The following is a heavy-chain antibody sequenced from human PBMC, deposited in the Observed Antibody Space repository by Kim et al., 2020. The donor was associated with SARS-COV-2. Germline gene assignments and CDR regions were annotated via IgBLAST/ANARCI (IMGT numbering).Heavy chain of an antibody. Sequence: GESLKISCKGSGYSFTSYWIGWVRQMPGKGLEWMGIIYPGDSDTRYSPSFQGQVTISADKSISTAYLQWSSLKASDTAMYYCARPRIAVAAELLGWYYFDYWGQGTLVTVSS. CDR2: IYPGDSDT. CDR3: ARPRIAVAAELLGWYYFDY. V-gene: IGHV5-51*01. D-gene: IGHD6-19*01. J-gene: IGHJ4*02. CDR1: GYSFTSYW.